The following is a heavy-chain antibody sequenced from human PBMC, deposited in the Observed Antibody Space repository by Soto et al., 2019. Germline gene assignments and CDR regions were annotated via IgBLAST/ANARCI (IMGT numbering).Heavy chain of an antibody. D-gene: IGHD4-17*01. V-gene: IGHV4-39*01. CDR1: GGSVTNSSYY. CDR3: VSQRTTVPTQAYFDY. J-gene: IGHJ4*02. Sequence: XETLYLTCTVSGGSVTNSSYYWGWIRQSPGKGLEWIGSVYYRGRIYSKSSVKSRVTISVDTSNNRFSLSLNSVTASDTAVYFCVSQRTTVPTQAYFDYWGPGALVTVSS. CDR2: VYYRGRI.